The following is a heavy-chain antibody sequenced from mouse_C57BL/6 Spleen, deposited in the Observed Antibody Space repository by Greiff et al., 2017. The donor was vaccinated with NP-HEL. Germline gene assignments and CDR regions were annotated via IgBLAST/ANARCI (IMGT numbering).Heavy chain of an antibody. D-gene: IGHD3-2*02. J-gene: IGHJ2*01. CDR1: GYTFTSYW. Sequence: QVQLQQPGAELVMPGASVKLSCKASGYTFTSYWMHWVKQRPGQGLEWIGEIDPSDSYTNYNQKFKGKSTLTVDKSSSTAYMQLSSLTSEDSAVYYCARGSSGSFDYWGQGTTLTGSS. V-gene: IGHV1-69*01. CDR3: ARGSSGSFDY. CDR2: IDPSDSYT.